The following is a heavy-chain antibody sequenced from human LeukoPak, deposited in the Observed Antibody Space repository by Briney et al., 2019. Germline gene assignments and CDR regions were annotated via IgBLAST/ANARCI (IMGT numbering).Heavy chain of an antibody. CDR2: IIPIFGTA. D-gene: IGHD6-6*01. CDR3: ARAAIVARPPNWFDP. J-gene: IGHJ5*02. Sequence: GASVKVSCKASGGTFSSYAISWVRQAPGQGLEWMGGIIPIFGTANYAQKFQGRVTITTDESTSTAYMELSSLRSEDTAVYYCARAAIVARPPNWFDPWGQGTLVTVSS. V-gene: IGHV1-69*05. CDR1: GGTFSSYA.